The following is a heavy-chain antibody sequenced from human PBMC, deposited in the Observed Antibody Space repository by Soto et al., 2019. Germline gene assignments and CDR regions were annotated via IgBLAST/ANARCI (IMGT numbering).Heavy chain of an antibody. D-gene: IGHD3-22*01. V-gene: IGHV4-30-2*01. J-gene: IGHJ4*02. Sequence: SETLSLTCAVSGGSISSGGYSWSWIRQPPGKGLEWIGYIYHSGSTYYNPSLKSRVTISVDRSKNQFSLKLSSVTAADTAVYYCARQPSYFYDSSGYSFDYWGQGTLVTVSS. CDR1: GGSISSGGYS. CDR3: ARQPSYFYDSSGYSFDY. CDR2: IYHSGST.